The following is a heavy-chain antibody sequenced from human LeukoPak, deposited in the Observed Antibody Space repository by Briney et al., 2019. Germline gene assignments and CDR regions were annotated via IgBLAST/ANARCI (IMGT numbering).Heavy chain of an antibody. CDR1: GFTSSSYS. V-gene: IGHV3-21*01. CDR3: AREDGSGSPYDY. CDR2: ISSSSSYI. J-gene: IGHJ4*02. Sequence: GGSLRLSCAASGFTSSSYSMNWVRQAPGKGLEWVSSISSSSSYIYYADSVKGRFTISRDNAKNSLYLQMNSLRAEDTAVYYCAREDGSGSPYDYRGQGTLVTVSS. D-gene: IGHD3-10*01.